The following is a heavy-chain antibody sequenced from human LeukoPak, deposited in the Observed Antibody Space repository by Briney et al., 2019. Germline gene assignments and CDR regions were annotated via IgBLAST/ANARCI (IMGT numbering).Heavy chain of an antibody. V-gene: IGHV4-59*11. CDR3: ARGGKGFPLGLRFDY. D-gene: IGHD2-21*01. Sequence: SETLSLTCTVSGGSMNSHYWNWIRQPPGKGVEWIGHVHYSGSTNYNPSLNSRVTISADTSKNQFSLNLTSVTAADTAVYYCARGGKGFPLGLRFDYWGQGSLVTVSS. CDR2: VHYSGST. J-gene: IGHJ4*02. CDR1: GGSMNSHY.